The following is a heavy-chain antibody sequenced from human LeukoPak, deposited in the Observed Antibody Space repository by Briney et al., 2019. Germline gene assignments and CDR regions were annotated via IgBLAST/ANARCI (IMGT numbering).Heavy chain of an antibody. V-gene: IGHV1-69*13. Sequence: ASVKVSCMASGGTFSSYAITWVRQAPGQGLEWMGGIIPIFDTSNYAQKFQGRVTFTSDDSTSTAYMELSSLRSEDTAVYYCARLKRGIGAAGTSLRGWFDPWGQGTLVTVSS. D-gene: IGHD6-13*01. CDR2: IIPIFDTS. CDR3: ARLKRGIGAAGTSLRGWFDP. CDR1: GGTFSSYA. J-gene: IGHJ5*02.